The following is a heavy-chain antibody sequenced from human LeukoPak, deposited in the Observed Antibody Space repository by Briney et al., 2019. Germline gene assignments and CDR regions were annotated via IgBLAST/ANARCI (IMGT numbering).Heavy chain of an antibody. J-gene: IGHJ5*02. CDR2: IYYSGST. CDR3: AKNSTAAWFDP. V-gene: IGHV4-38-2*01. Sequence: SETLSLTCAVSGYSISSGDYWAWPRQPPGKGLEWIGSIYYSGSTDYNPSLKSRVSISVDTSKNQFSLKLFSVTAADTAVYYCAKNSTAAWFDPWGQGTLVTVSS. D-gene: IGHD2/OR15-2a*01. CDR1: GYSISSGDY.